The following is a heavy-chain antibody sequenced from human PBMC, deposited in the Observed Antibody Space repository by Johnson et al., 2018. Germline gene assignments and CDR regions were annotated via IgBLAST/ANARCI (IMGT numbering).Heavy chain of an antibody. D-gene: IGHD2-21*02. Sequence: VQLVQSGGGLVQPGRSLRLSCAASGFTFSSYAMHWVRQAPGKGLEWVAVISYDGSNKYYADSVKGRFTISRDNAKNSLYPQMNSLRDEDTAVYYCARLWAYCGGDCLDAFDIWGQGTMVTVSS. CDR1: GFTFSSYA. CDR3: ARLWAYCGGDCLDAFDI. J-gene: IGHJ3*02. V-gene: IGHV3-30-3*01. CDR2: ISYDGSNK.